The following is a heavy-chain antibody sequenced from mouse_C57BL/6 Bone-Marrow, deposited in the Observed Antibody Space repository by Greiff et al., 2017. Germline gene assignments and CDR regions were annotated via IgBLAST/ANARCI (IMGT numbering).Heavy chain of an antibody. D-gene: IGHD1-3*01. CDR1: GYAFSSSW. CDR2: IYPGDGDT. J-gene: IGHJ1*03. V-gene: IGHV1-82*01. Sequence: LVESGPELVKPGASVKISCKASGYAFSSSWMNWVKQRPGKGLEWIGRIYPGDGDTNYNGKFKGKATLTADKSSSTAYMQLSSLTSEDSAVYFCCSSDWYFDVWGTGTTVTVSS. CDR3: CSSDWYFDV.